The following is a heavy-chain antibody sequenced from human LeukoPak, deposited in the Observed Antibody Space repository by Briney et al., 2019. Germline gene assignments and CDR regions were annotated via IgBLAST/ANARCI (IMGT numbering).Heavy chain of an antibody. CDR1: GGSISSGSYY. J-gene: IGHJ4*02. Sequence: SQTLSRTCTVSGGSISSGSYYWSWIRQPAGKGLEWIGRIYTSGSTNYNPSLKSRVTISVDTSKNQFSLKLSSVTAADTAVYYCASSGYSYGYYFDYWGQGTLVTVSS. CDR3: ASSGYSYGYYFDY. D-gene: IGHD5-18*01. CDR2: IYTSGST. V-gene: IGHV4-61*02.